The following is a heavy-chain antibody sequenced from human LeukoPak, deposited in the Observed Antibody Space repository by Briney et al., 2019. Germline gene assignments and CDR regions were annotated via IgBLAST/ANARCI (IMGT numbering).Heavy chain of an antibody. J-gene: IGHJ4*02. CDR1: GGSISSGGYY. CDR3: AREEIVDHYFDY. CDR2: ISSGGST. D-gene: IGHD3-22*01. V-gene: IGHV4-31*03. Sequence: PSETLSLTCTVSGGSISSGGYYWSWIRQHPGKGLEWIGYISSGGSTYDNPSLKSRATISVDTSKNQFSLKLSSVTAADTAVYYCAREEIVDHYFDYWGQGTLVTVSS.